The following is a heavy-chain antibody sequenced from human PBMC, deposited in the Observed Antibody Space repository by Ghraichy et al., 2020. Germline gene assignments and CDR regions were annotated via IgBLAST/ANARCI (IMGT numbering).Heavy chain of an antibody. V-gene: IGHV1-24*01. CDR3: TTAPPREWLLLSPSNDDY. J-gene: IGHJ4*02. D-gene: IGHD3-22*01. CDR1: GYTLTELS. CDR2: FDPEDGET. Sequence: ASVKVSCKVSGYTLTELSMHWVRQAPGKGLEWMGGFDPEDGETIYAQKFQGRVTMTEDTSTDTAYMELSSLRSEDTAVYYCTTAPPREWLLLSPSNDDYWGQGTLVTVSS.